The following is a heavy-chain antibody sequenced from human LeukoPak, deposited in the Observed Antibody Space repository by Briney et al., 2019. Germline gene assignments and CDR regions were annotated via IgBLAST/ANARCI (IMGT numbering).Heavy chain of an antibody. CDR3: ARDDVSYYDILTGYYPPYYYCGMDV. D-gene: IGHD3-9*01. CDR1: GFTFSDYY. Sequence: GGSLRLSCAASGFTFSDYYMSWIRQAPGKGLEWVSYISGSGSTIYYADSVKGRFTISRDNAKNSLYLQMNSLRAEDTAVYYCARDDVSYYDILTGYYPPYYYCGMDVWGQGTTVTVSS. J-gene: IGHJ6*02. V-gene: IGHV3-11*01. CDR2: ISGSGSTI.